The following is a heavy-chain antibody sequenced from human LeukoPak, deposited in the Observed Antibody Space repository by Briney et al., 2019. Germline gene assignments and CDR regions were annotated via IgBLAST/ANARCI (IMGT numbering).Heavy chain of an antibody. V-gene: IGHV3-11*04. CDR1: GFTFSDYY. CDR2: ISSSGSTI. CDR3: AREKYYYDSSGYQDY. Sequence: GGSLRLSCAASGFTFSDYYMSWIRQAPGKGLEWVSYISSSGSTIYYADSVKGRFTISRDNAKNSLYLQMNSLRAEDTAVYYRAREKYYYDSSGYQDYWGQGTLVTVSS. J-gene: IGHJ4*02. D-gene: IGHD3-22*01.